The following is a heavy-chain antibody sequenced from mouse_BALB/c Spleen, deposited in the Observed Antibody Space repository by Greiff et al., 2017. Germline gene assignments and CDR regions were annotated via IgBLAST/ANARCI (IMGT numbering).Heavy chain of an antibody. CDR3: ARGDDYDWFAY. CDR2: ISDGGSYT. D-gene: IGHD2-4*01. J-gene: IGHJ3*01. CDR1: GFTFSDYY. V-gene: IGHV5-4*02. Sequence: EVQRVESGGGLVKPGGSLKLSCAASGFTFSDYYMYWVRQTPEKRLEWVATISDGGSYTYYPDSVKGRFTISRDNAKNNLYLQMSSLKSEDTAMYYCARGDDYDWFAYWGQGTLVTVSA.